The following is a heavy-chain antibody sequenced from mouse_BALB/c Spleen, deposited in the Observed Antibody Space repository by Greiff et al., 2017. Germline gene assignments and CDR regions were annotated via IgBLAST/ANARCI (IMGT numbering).Heavy chain of an antibody. Sequence: VQLKQSGAELMKPGASVKISCKASGYTFTSYVMHWVKQKPGQGLEWIGYINPYNDGTKYNEKFKGKATLTSDKSSSTAYMELSSLTSEDSAVYYCARSYYDYDWFAYWGQGTLVTVSA. CDR2: INPYNDGT. D-gene: IGHD2-4*01. CDR3: ARSYYDYDWFAY. V-gene: IGHV1-14*01. CDR1: GYTFTSYV. J-gene: IGHJ3*01.